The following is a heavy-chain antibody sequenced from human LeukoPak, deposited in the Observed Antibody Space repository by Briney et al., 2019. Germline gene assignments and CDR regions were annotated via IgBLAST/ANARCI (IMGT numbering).Heavy chain of an antibody. J-gene: IGHJ4*02. CDR2: ISSNGGST. V-gene: IGHV3-64*01. CDR1: GFTFSSYA. CDR3: ARGGRGSFDY. D-gene: IGHD2-15*01. Sequence: GGSLRLSCAASGFTFSSYAMHWVRQAPGKGLEYVSAISSNGGSTYYANSVKGRFTISRDNSKNTLYLQMGSLRAEDMAVYYSARGGRGSFDYWGQGTLVTVSS.